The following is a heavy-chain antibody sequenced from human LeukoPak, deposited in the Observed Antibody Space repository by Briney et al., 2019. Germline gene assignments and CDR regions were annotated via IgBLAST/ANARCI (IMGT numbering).Heavy chain of an antibody. Sequence: GGSLRLSCAASGFTFSSYVMHWVRQAPGKGLEWVAIISYDGSNEYYADSVKGRFTISRDNSKNSLYLQMNSLRVEDTAVYYCAKVAKYYYGPETYYFFEQWGQGTPVTASS. V-gene: IGHV3-30*04. J-gene: IGHJ4*02. CDR2: ISYDGSNE. D-gene: IGHD3-10*01. CDR3: AKVAKYYYGPETYYFFEQ. CDR1: GFTFSSYV.